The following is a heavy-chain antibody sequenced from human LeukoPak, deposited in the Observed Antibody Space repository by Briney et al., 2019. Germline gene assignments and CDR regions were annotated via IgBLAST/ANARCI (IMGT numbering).Heavy chain of an antibody. J-gene: IGHJ4*02. CDR3: ARGRREYCSSTSCYSLDY. CDR1: GGSFRGYY. D-gene: IGHD2-2*01. Sequence: SETLSLTCAVYGGSFRGYYWSWIRQPPGKGLEWIGEINHSGSTNYNPSLKSRVTISVDTSKNQFSLKLSSVTAADTAVYYCARGRREYCSSTSCYSLDYWGQGTLVTVSS. CDR2: INHSGST. V-gene: IGHV4-34*01.